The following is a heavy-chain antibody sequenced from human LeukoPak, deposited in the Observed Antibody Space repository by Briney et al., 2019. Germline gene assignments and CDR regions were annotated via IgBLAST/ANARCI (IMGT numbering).Heavy chain of an antibody. D-gene: IGHD6-13*01. J-gene: IGHJ3*02. Sequence: ASVKVSCKASGYTFTSYYMHWVRQAPGQGLEWMGIINSSGGSTSYAQKFQGRVTMTRDTSTSTVYMELSSLRSEDTAVYYCGTGGSSWSDAFDIWGQGTMVTVSS. CDR2: INSSGGST. CDR3: GTGGSSWSDAFDI. V-gene: IGHV1-46*01. CDR1: GYTFTSYY.